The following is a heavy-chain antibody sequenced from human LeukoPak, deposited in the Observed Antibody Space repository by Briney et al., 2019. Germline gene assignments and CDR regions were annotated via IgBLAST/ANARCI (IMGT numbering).Heavy chain of an antibody. CDR2: IIPILGIA. J-gene: IGHJ2*01. CDR3: ARMVTAYIHWYFDL. V-gene: IGHV1-69*04. CDR1: GGTFSSYA. Sequence: GASVKVSCKASGGTFSSYAISWVRQAPGQGLEWMGRIIPILGIANYAQKFQGRVTITADKSTSTAYMELSSLRSEDMAVYYCARMVTAYIHWYFDLWGRGTLVTVSS. D-gene: IGHD4-23*01.